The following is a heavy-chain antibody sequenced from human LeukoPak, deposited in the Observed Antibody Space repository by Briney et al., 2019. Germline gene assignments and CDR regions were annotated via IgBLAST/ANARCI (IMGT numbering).Heavy chain of an antibody. CDR2: IYYSGST. CDR1: GGSISSYY. D-gene: IGHD5-18*01. J-gene: IGHJ6*03. CDR3: ARVPLQLSAMDV. V-gene: IGHV4-59*01. Sequence: PSETLSLTCTVSGGSISSYYWSWIRQPPGKGLEWIGYIYYSGSTNYNPSLKSRVTISVDTSKNQFSLKLSSVTAADTAVYYCARVPLQLSAMDVWGKGTTVTLSS.